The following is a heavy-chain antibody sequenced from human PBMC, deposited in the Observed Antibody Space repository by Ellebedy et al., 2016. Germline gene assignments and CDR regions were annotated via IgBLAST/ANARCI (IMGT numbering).Heavy chain of an antibody. CDR1: GFTVSTNY. CDR3: ARGLPAYYYYGMDV. CDR2: ISSSSSTI. V-gene: IGHV3-48*01. Sequence: GGSLRLSCAASGFTVSTNYMNWVRQAPGKGLEWVSYISSSSSTIYYADSVKGRFTISRDNAKNSLYLQMNSLRAEDTAVYYCARGLPAYYYYGMDVWGQGTTVTVSS. J-gene: IGHJ6*02.